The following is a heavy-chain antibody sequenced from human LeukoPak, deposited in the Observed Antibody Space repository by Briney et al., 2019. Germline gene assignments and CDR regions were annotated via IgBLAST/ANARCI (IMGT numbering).Heavy chain of an antibody. CDR3: ARGLRYYGSGSRNWYFDL. J-gene: IGHJ2*01. V-gene: IGHV3-30*02. Sequence: PGGSLRLSCAASGFNFRSYGMHWVRQAPGKGLEWVAFIRYDGSNKYYADSVKGRFTISRENAKNSLYLQMNSLRAGDTAVYYCARGLRYYGSGSRNWYFDLWGRGTLVTVSS. D-gene: IGHD3-10*01. CDR1: GFNFRSYG. CDR2: IRYDGSNK.